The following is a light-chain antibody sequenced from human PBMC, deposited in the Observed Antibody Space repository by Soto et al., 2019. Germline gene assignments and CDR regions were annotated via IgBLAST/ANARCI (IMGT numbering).Light chain of an antibody. CDR2: GAS. CDR3: QQYGSSPRT. CDR1: QSVSSSY. V-gene: IGKV3-20*01. J-gene: IGKJ1*01. Sequence: IVLTQSPGTLSLSPGERATLSCRASQSVSSSYLAWYQQKPGQAPRLLIYGASSRATGIPDRFSGSGSGTDFTLTISRLEPEDFAVYYCQQYGSSPRTFGQGTKVDIK.